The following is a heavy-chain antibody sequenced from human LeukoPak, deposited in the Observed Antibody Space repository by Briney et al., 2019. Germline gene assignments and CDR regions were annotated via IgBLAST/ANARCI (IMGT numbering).Heavy chain of an antibody. Sequence: PGGSLRLSCAASGFTFSSYWMSWVRQAPGKGLEWVANIKQDGSEKYYVDSVKGRFTISRDNAKNSLYLQMNSLRAEDTAVYYCARLRYFDWHYYFDYWGQGTLVTVSS. D-gene: IGHD3-9*01. CDR1: GFTFSSYW. J-gene: IGHJ4*02. CDR3: ARLRYFDWHYYFDY. V-gene: IGHV3-7*01. CDR2: IKQDGSEK.